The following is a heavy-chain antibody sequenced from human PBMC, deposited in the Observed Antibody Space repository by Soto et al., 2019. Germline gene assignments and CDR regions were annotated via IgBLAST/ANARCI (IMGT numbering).Heavy chain of an antibody. J-gene: IGHJ6*02. CDR1: GGSISSGGYY. CDR2: IYYSGST. CDR3: ARWGSGYHNFGYYYGMDV. Sequence: NPSETLSLTCTVSGGSISSGGYYWSWIRQHPGKGLEWIGYIYYSGSTYYNPSLKSRVTISVDTSKNQFSLKLSSVTAADTAVYYCARWGSGYHNFGYYYGMDVWGQGTTVTVSS. D-gene: IGHD5-12*01. V-gene: IGHV4-31*03.